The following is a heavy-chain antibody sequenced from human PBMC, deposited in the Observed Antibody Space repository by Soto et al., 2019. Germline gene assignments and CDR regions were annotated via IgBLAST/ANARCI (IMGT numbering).Heavy chain of an antibody. D-gene: IGHD3-3*01. CDR1: GGTISGYY. CDR2: IYSSGNT. V-gene: IGHV4-4*07. J-gene: IGHJ5*02. CDR3: ARGQRFSDWFDP. Sequence: SETLSLTCSVSGGTISGYYWTWIRQPAGKGLEWIGRIYSSGNTKYNPSLQSRVTMSLDTSNNQFSPRLTSVTAADTAVYYCARGQRFSDWFDPWGQGTLVTVSS.